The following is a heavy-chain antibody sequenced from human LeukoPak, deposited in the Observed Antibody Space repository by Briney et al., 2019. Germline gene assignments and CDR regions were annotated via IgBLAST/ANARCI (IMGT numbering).Heavy chain of an antibody. Sequence: ASVKVSRKASGYTFTSYDINWVRQATGQGLEWMGWMNPNSGNTGYAQKFQGRVTMTRNTSISTAYMELSSLRSEDTAVYYCARVPFSLLRFWGRNYYYGMDVWGQGTTVTVSS. D-gene: IGHD3-3*01. CDR2: MNPNSGNT. V-gene: IGHV1-8*01. CDR3: ARVPFSLLRFWGRNYYYGMDV. J-gene: IGHJ6*02. CDR1: GYTFTSYD.